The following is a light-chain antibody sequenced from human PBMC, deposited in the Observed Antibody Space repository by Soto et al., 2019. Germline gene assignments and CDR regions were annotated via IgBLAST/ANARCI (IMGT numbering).Light chain of an antibody. CDR2: KAS. Sequence: DIQMTQSPSTLSASVGDRVTITCRASQSISSWLAWYQQKPGKAPKLLIYKASTLKSGVPSRFRGSTSGTEFTLTISSLQPDDFATYYCQQYNSYSRSFGGGTKVDIK. J-gene: IGKJ4*01. V-gene: IGKV1-5*03. CDR3: QQYNSYSRS. CDR1: QSISSW.